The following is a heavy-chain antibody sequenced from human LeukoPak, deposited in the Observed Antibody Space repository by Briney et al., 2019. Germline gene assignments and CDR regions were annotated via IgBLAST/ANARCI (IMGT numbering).Heavy chain of an antibody. CDR2: IYHSGST. Sequence: PSGTLSLTCAVSGGSISSSNWWSWVRQPPGKGLEWIGEIYHSGSTNYNPSLKSRVTISVDKSENQFSLKLSSVTAADTAVYYCARLDGSSPHGFRYYYYYMDVWGKGTTVTVSS. V-gene: IGHV4-4*02. D-gene: IGHD5-24*01. CDR1: GGSISSSNW. CDR3: ARLDGSSPHGFRYYYYYMDV. J-gene: IGHJ6*03.